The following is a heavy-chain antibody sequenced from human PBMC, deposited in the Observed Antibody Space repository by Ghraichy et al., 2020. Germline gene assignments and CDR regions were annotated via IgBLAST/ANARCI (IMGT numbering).Heavy chain of an antibody. CDR3: VKDWGYCSGGSCYPNWFDP. Sequence: GGSLRLSCEASGFIFSSYGMHWVRQAPGKGLEWVAFIRYDGSNKYYADSVKGRFTISRDNSKNTLDLQMNSLRVEDTAVYYCVKDWGYCSGGSCYPNWFDPWGQGTLVTVSS. CDR1: GFIFSSYG. CDR2: IRYDGSNK. V-gene: IGHV3-30*02. J-gene: IGHJ5*02. D-gene: IGHD2-15*01.